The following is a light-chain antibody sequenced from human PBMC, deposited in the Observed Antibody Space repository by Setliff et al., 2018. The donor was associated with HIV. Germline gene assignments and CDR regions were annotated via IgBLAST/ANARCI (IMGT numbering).Light chain of an antibody. CDR2: EVR. CDR1: SGDVGGYNY. J-gene: IGLJ1*01. Sequence: QSALTQPASVSGSPGQSITISCTGTSGDVGGYNYVSWYQQHPGKAPKLIIYEVRNRPSGVSNRFSGSKSGNTASLTISGLQTEDEAAYYCSSYAITNTLPFGTGTKVTVL. V-gene: IGLV2-14*01. CDR3: SSYAITNTLP.